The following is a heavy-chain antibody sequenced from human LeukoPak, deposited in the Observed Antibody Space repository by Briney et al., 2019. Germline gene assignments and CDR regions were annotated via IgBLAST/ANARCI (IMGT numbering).Heavy chain of an antibody. V-gene: IGHV4-39*02. D-gene: IGHD2-2*01. J-gene: IGHJ3*02. CDR3: ARRGAHCSSPWCPQTHAFDI. CDR2: IYYTGKT. CDR1: DDSISSNAYS. Sequence: SETLSLTCAVSDDSISSNAYSWGWIRQPPGKGLEWLGTIYYTGKTFYNPSLESRVTISVDTSKNHFSLKVTSVTAADTALYYCARRGAHCSSPWCPQTHAFDIWGQGTMVTVSS.